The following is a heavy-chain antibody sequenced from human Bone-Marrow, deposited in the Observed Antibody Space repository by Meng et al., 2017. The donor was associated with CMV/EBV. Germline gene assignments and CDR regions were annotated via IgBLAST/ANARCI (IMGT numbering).Heavy chain of an antibody. Sequence: GSLRLSCAVYGGSFSGYYWSWIRQPPGKGLEWIGSIYYSGSTYYNPSLKSRVTISVDTSKNQFSLKLTSVTVADTAVYYCARRVSSGWYVGYWGQGTLVTVSS. CDR2: IYYSGST. D-gene: IGHD6-19*01. J-gene: IGHJ4*02. CDR3: ARRVSSGWYVGY. CDR1: GGSFSGYY. V-gene: IGHV4-34*01.